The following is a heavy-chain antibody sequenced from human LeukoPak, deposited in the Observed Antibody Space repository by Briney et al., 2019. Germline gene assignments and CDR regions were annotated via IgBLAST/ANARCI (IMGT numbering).Heavy chain of an antibody. CDR3: ARDRISSGYPIGELVY. CDR1: GFTFSSYS. Sequence: PGGSLRLSCAASGFTFSSYSMNWVRQAPGKGLEWVSSISSSSSYIYYADSVKGRFTISRDNAKNSLYLQMNSLRAEDTAVYYCARDRISSGYPIGELVYWGQGTLVTVSS. CDR2: ISSSSSYI. V-gene: IGHV3-21*01. J-gene: IGHJ4*02. D-gene: IGHD3-22*01.